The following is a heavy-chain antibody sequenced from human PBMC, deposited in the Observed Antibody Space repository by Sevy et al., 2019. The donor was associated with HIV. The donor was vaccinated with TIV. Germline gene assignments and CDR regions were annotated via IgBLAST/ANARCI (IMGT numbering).Heavy chain of an antibody. Sequence: GGSLRLSCAASGFTFDDYGMSWVRQAPGKGLEWVSGINWNGGSTGYADSVKGRFTISRDNAKNSLYLQMNSLRAEDTALYYCARGIAAAGLDPRAGDYWGQGTLVTVSS. CDR2: INWNGGST. CDR1: GFTFDDYG. J-gene: IGHJ4*02. D-gene: IGHD6-13*01. CDR3: ARGIAAAGLDPRAGDY. V-gene: IGHV3-20*04.